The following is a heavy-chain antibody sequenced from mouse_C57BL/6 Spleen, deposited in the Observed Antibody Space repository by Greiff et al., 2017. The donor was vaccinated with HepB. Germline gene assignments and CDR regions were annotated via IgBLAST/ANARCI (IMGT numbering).Heavy chain of an antibody. CDR2: IYPGNSDT. CDR1: GYTFTSYW. D-gene: IGHD2-3*01. V-gene: IGHV1-5*01. CDR3: TRHDGYYEAY. J-gene: IGHJ3*01. Sequence: EVQLQQSGTVLARPGASVKMSCKTSGYTFTSYWMHWVKQRPGQGLEWIGAIYPGNSDTSYNQKFKGKAKLTAVTSASTAYMELSSLTNEDSAAYYCTRHDGYYEAYWGQGTLVTVSA.